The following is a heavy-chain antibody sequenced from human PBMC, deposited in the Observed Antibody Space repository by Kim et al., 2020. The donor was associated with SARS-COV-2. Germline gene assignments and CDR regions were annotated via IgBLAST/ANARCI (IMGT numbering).Heavy chain of an antibody. J-gene: IGHJ5*02. D-gene: IGHD2-21*02. CDR1: GYSFTSYW. CDR3: ATTLFAYCGGDCYPFDP. V-gene: IGHV5-10-1*01. Sequence: GESLKISCKGSGYSFTSYWISWVRQMPGKGLEWMGRIDPSDSYTNYSPSFQGHVPISADKSISTAYLQWSSLKASDTAMYYCATTLFAYCGGDCYPFDPWGEGTLVTVSS. CDR2: IDPSDSYT.